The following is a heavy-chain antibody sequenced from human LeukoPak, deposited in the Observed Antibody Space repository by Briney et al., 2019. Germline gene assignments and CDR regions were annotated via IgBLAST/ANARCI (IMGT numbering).Heavy chain of an antibody. J-gene: IGHJ4*02. V-gene: IGHV1-8*01. D-gene: IGHD3-10*01. CDR1: GYTFTSYD. CDR3: ARSPSLFTMVRGVTPLGY. CDR2: MNPNSGNT. Sequence: ALVKVSCKASGYTFTSYDINWVRQATGQGLEWMGWMNPNSGNTGYAQKFQGRVTMTRNTSISTAYMELRSLRSDDTAVYYCARSPSLFTMVRGVTPLGYWGQGTLVTVSS.